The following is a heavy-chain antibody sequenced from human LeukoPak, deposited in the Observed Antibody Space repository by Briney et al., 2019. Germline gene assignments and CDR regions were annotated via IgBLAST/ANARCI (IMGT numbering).Heavy chain of an antibody. CDR2: IYHSGST. V-gene: IGHV4-4*02. D-gene: IGHD3-16*01. Sequence: SETLSLTCAVSGGSISSSHWWSWVRQPPGKGLEWIGEIYHSGSTSYNPSLKSRVTVSVDKSKNQFSLKLSSVTAADTAVYYCARETSQKGAHYMDVWGKGTTVTISS. CDR1: GGSISSSHW. J-gene: IGHJ6*03. CDR3: ARETSQKGAHYMDV.